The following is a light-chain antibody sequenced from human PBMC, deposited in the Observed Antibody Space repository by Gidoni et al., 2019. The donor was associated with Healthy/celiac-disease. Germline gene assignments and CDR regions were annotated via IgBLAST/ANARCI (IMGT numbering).Light chain of an antibody. V-gene: IGKV3-20*01. J-gene: IGKJ1*01. CDR2: GAS. Sequence: EIVLTQSPGTLSLSPGERATLSCRAGQSVSSSYLAWYQQKPGQAPRLLIYGASSRATGIPDRFSGIGSGTDFTLTISRLGPEDFAVYYCQQYGSSPRTFGQGTKVEIK. CDR1: QSVSSSY. CDR3: QQYGSSPRT.